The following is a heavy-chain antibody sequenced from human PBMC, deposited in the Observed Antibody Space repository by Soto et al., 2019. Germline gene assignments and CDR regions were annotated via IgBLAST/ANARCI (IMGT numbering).Heavy chain of an antibody. Sequence: QITLKESGPALVQPTQTLTLTCTFSGFSLRIDGTSVGWIRQPPGKALEWLGVIYWDDDKRYSPSLRSRVTLTKDTSKNQVVLTMTDMDPVDTATYYCARRRGGTYSPFDVWGQGTLVTVSS. CDR2: IYWDDDK. J-gene: IGHJ4*02. CDR3: ARRRGGTYSPFDV. V-gene: IGHV2-5*02. CDR1: GFSLRIDGTS. D-gene: IGHD1-26*01.